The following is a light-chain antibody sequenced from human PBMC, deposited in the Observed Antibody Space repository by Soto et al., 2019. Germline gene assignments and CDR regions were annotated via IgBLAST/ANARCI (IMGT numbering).Light chain of an antibody. V-gene: IGKV3-20*01. Sequence: EILLTQTPGTLSLSPGERATLSCRASQSGSSSYLAWYQQNPGHAPRLLIYGASSRATGIPDRFSGSGSGTDFTLTISRLEPEDFAVYYCQQYGSSPWTFGQGGNVAIK. CDR3: QQYGSSPWT. J-gene: IGKJ1*01. CDR2: GAS. CDR1: QSGSSSY.